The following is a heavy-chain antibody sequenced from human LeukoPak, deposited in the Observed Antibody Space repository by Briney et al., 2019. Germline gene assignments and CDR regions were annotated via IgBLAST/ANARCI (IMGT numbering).Heavy chain of an antibody. CDR3: ARDGQQLVPGAFDI. CDR2: ISSSGSTI. J-gene: IGHJ3*02. CDR1: GFTFSSYE. D-gene: IGHD6-13*01. Sequence: GGSLRLSCAASGFTFSSYEMNWVRQAPGKGLVWVSYISSSGSTIYYADSVKGRFTIYSDNAKNSLYLQMNSLRAEDTAVYYCARDGQQLVPGAFDICGQGTMVTASP. V-gene: IGHV3-48*03.